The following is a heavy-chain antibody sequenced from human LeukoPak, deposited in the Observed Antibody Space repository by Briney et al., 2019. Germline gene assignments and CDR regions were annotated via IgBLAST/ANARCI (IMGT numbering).Heavy chain of an antibody. D-gene: IGHD3-22*01. J-gene: IGHJ4*02. CDR2: INHSGST. V-gene: IGHV4-34*01. Sequence: PSETLSLTCAVYGGSFSGYYWGWIRQPPGKRLEWIGEINHSGSTNYNPSLKSRVTISVDTSKNQFSLKLSSVTAADTAVYYCARQADYYDSSGYYFHIFDYWGQETLVTVSS. CDR3: ARQADYYDSSGYYFHIFDY. CDR1: GGSFSGYY.